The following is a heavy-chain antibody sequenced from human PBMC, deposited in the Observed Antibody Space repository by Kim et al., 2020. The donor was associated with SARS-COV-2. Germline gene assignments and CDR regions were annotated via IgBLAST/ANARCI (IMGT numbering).Heavy chain of an antibody. Sequence: GESLKISCKGSGYSFTSYWIGWVRQMPGKGLEWMGFIYPGDSDTRYSPSFQGQVTISADKSISTAYLQWSSLKASDTAMYYCARPGYSGYEGLYYYGMDVWGQGTTVTVSS. V-gene: IGHV5-51*01. CDR3: ARPGYSGYEGLYYYGMDV. J-gene: IGHJ6*02. D-gene: IGHD5-12*01. CDR1: GYSFTSYW. CDR2: IYPGDSDT.